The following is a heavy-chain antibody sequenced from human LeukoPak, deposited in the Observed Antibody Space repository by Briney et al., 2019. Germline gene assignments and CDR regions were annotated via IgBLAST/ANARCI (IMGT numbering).Heavy chain of an antibody. CDR3: VREVVGAIYFDY. J-gene: IGHJ4*02. CDR2: ISSDGTIK. CDR1: GFTFSIYE. Sequence: PGGSLRLSCAASGFTFSIYEMNWVRQAPGRGLEWVAVISSDGTIKYYADSVKGRFTISRDNSKNTLYLQTNSLTVEDTAVYYCVREVVGAIYFDYWGQGALVTVSS. D-gene: IGHD1-26*01. V-gene: IGHV3-30-3*01.